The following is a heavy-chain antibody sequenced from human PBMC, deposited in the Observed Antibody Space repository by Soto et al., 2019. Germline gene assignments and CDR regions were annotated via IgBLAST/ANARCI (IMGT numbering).Heavy chain of an antibody. Sequence: GGSLRLSCAASGFTFSSYWMHWVRQAPGKGLVWVSRINSDGSSTSYADSVKGRFTISRDNAKNTLYLQMNSLRAEDTAVYYCASFLFTMIVAPPIVYSCQGTLLSV. J-gene: IGHJ4*02. CDR1: GFTFSSYW. CDR3: ASFLFTMIVAPPIVY. V-gene: IGHV3-74*01. D-gene: IGHD3-22*01. CDR2: INSDGSST.